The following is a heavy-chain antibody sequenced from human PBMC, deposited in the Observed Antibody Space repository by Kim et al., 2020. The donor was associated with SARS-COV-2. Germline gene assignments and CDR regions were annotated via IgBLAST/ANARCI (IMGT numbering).Heavy chain of an antibody. Sequence: KGRFTISRDNAKNSLYLQMNSLRAEDTAVYYCARVGGYCSSTSCWNWFDPWGQGTLVTVSS. D-gene: IGHD2-2*01. V-gene: IGHV3-11*06. CDR3: ARVGGYCSSTSCWNWFDP. J-gene: IGHJ5*02.